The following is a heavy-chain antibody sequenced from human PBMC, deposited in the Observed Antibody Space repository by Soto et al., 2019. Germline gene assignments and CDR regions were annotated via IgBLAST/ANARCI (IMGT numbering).Heavy chain of an antibody. J-gene: IGHJ5*02. CDR1: GGTFSSYA. V-gene: IGHV1-69*06. CDR2: IIPIFGTA. CDR3: ARDYPVAGRGIWFDP. Sequence: SVKVSCKASGGTFSSYAISWVRQAPGQGLEWMGGIIPIFGTANYAQKFQGRVTITADKSTSTAYMELSSLRSEDTAVYYCARDYPVAGRGIWFDPWGQGTLVTVAS. D-gene: IGHD6-19*01.